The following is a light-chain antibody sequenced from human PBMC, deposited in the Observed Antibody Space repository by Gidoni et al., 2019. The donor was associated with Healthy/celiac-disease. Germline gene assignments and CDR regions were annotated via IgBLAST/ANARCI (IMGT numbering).Light chain of an antibody. Sequence: LSCRASQSVSSNLAWYQQKPGQAPRLLIYGASTRATGIPARFSGSGSGTEFTLTISSLQSEDFAVYYCQQYNNWLITFGQGTRLEIK. CDR2: GAS. CDR3: QQYNNWLIT. V-gene: IGKV3-15*01. CDR1: QSVSSN. J-gene: IGKJ5*01.